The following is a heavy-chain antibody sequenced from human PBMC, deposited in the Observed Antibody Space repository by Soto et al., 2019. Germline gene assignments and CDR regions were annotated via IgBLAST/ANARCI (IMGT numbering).Heavy chain of an antibody. D-gene: IGHD3-10*01. Sequence: SGPTLVNPTQSLTLTCTFSGFSLSTSGMCVSWIRQPPGKALEWLALIDWDDDKYYSTSLKTRLTISKDTSKNQVVLTMTNMDPVDTATYYCARIRHMVRGVIITSYYYYGMDVWGQGTTVTVS. CDR1: GFSLSTSGMC. CDR2: IDWDDDK. V-gene: IGHV2-70*01. CDR3: ARIRHMVRGVIITSYYYYGMDV. J-gene: IGHJ6*02.